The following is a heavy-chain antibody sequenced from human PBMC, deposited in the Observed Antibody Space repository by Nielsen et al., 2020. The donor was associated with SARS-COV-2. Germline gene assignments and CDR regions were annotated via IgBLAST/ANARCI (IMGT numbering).Heavy chain of an antibody. V-gene: IGHV5-10-1*01. CDR1: GYSFTSYW. Sequence: GESLKISCKGSGYSFTSYWISWVRQMPGKGLEWMGRIDPSDSYINYSPSFQGHVTISADKSTSTAYLQWSSLKASDTATYYCAIPEGYGSGSSGIRGYYGMDVWGQGTTVTVSS. D-gene: IGHD3-10*01. J-gene: IGHJ6*02. CDR3: AIPEGYGSGSSGIRGYYGMDV. CDR2: IDPSDSYI.